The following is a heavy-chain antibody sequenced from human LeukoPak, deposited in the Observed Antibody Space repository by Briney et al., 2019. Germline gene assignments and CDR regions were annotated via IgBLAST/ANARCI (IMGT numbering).Heavy chain of an antibody. D-gene: IGHD3-3*01. CDR2: IYHSGST. Sequence: SETLSLTCAVSGGSIGSGGYSWSWIRQPPGKGLEWIGYIYHSGSTYYNPSLKSRLTISMDRSKNQFSLKLTSVTAADTAVYYCPRITYEQAHDYWCQGTLVTVSS. J-gene: IGHJ4*02. CDR3: PRITYEQAHDY. CDR1: GGSIGSGGYS. V-gene: IGHV4-30-2*01.